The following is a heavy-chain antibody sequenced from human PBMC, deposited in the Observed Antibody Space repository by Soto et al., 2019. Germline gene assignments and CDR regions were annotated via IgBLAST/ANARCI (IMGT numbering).Heavy chain of an antibody. V-gene: IGHV4-34*01. CDR1: GGSFSGYY. CDR3: ASPLGYCSGGSCYPHYFDY. Sequence: SETLPLTCAVYGGSFSGYYWSWIRQPPGKGLEWIGEINHSGSTNYNPSLKSRVTISVDTSKNQFSLKLSSVTAADTAVYYCASPLGYCSGGSCYPHYFDYWGQGTLVTVSS. J-gene: IGHJ4*02. D-gene: IGHD2-15*01. CDR2: INHSGST.